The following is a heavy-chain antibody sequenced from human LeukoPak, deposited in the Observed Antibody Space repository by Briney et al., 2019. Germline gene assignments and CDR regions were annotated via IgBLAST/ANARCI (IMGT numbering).Heavy chain of an antibody. CDR3: ARDRGGSGYYSDAFDI. J-gene: IGHJ3*02. CDR1: GGSISTSNYY. Sequence: SETLSLTCTVSGGSISTSNYYWGWIRQPPGKGLEWIGNIFYSGSTYYGPSLKSRLTISLDTSRNQFSLKLNSVTAADTAVYYCARDRGGSGYYSDAFDIWGQGTMVTVSS. V-gene: IGHV4-39*07. CDR2: IFYSGST. D-gene: IGHD3-22*01.